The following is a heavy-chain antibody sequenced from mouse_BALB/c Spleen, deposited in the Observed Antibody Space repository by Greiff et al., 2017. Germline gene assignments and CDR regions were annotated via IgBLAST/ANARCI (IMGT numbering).Heavy chain of an antibody. Sequence: EVKLMESGAELVKPGASVKLSCTASGFNIKDTYMHWVKQRPEQGLEWIGRIDPANGNTKYDPKFQGKATITADTSSNTAYLQLSSLTSEDTAVYYCARGNYDYYAMDYWGQGTSVTVSS. J-gene: IGHJ4*01. CDR2: IDPANGNT. D-gene: IGHD2-1*01. CDR3: ARGNYDYYAMDY. V-gene: IGHV14-3*02. CDR1: GFNIKDTY.